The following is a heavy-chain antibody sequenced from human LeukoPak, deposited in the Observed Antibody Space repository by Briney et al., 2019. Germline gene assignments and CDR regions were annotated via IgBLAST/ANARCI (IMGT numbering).Heavy chain of an antibody. D-gene: IGHD5-18*01. CDR1: GYTFTSYG. CDR2: ISAYNGNT. J-gene: IGHJ4*02. V-gene: IGHV1-18*01. Sequence: ASVKVSCKASGYTFTSYGISWVRQAPGQGLEWMGWISAYNGNTNYAQKLQGRVTMTTDTSTSTAYMELRSLRSDDTAVYYCAREGLQLWLYGGVDYWGQGTLVTVSS. CDR3: AREGLQLWLYGGVDY.